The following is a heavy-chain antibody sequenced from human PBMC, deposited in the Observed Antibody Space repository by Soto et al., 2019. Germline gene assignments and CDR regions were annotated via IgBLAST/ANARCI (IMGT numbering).Heavy chain of an antibody. CDR3: ARDGSSGSSNWFDP. Sequence: GGSLRLSCAASGFTFSSYGMHWVRQAPGEGLEWVAVIWYDGSNKYYADSVKGRFTISRDNSKNTLYLQMNSLRAEDTAVYYCARDGSSGSSNWFDPWGQGTLVTVSS. D-gene: IGHD3-10*01. V-gene: IGHV3-33*01. CDR2: IWYDGSNK. J-gene: IGHJ5*02. CDR1: GFTFSSYG.